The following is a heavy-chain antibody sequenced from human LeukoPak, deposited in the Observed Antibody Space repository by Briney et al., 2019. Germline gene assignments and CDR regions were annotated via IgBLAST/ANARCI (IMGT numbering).Heavy chain of an antibody. CDR3: ARDHDWGFDY. CDR1: GFPFISYS. CDR2: IHIDTDTK. J-gene: IGHJ4*02. V-gene: IGHV3-48*01. Sequence: GSLRLSCAASGFPFISYSINWVRRAPGKGREWVSYIHIDTDTKCYADSVKGRFTISRDNAKNSLYLQMNSLRVEDTALYYCARDHDWGFDYWGQGTLVTVSS. D-gene: IGHD7-27*01.